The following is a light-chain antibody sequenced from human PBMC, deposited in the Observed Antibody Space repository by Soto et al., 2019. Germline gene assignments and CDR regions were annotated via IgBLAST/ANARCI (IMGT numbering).Light chain of an antibody. J-gene: IGKJ5*01. V-gene: IGKV3-11*01. CDR3: QQRSNRIT. Sequence: EVVLTQSPATLSLSPGDRATLSCRASESIDSYLAWYQQKPGQAPRLLIYDASNRATGIPARFGGSGSGTDFTLTISSLEPDDFAVYYCQQRSNRITFGQGTRLE. CDR1: ESIDSY. CDR2: DAS.